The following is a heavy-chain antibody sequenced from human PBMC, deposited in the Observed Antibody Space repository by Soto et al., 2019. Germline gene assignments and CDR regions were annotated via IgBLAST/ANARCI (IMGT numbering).Heavy chain of an antibody. Sequence: PXEFLKICCKRSGDSFAGYWITWVRQNPGKGLEWMGRIDPSDSQTYYSPSFRGHVTISVTKSITTVFLQWSSLRASDTAMYYCARQIYDSDTGPNFQYYFDSWGQGTPVTVSS. CDR3: ARQIYDSDTGPNFQYYFDS. V-gene: IGHV5-10-1*01. CDR1: GDSFAGYW. D-gene: IGHD3-22*01. CDR2: IDPSDSQT. J-gene: IGHJ4*02.